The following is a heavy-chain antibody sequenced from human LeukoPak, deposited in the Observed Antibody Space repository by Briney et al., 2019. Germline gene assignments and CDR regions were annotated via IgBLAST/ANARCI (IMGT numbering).Heavy chain of an antibody. Sequence: GRSLRLSGAASGFTFDDYAMHWVRQAPGKGLGWGSGISWNRGSIGYAASVKGRFTISRDNAKTSLYLQMTSLRAEDTALYYCALGDGSSSWYVSFWGQGTLVTVSS. CDR2: ISWNRGSI. CDR1: GFTFDDYA. D-gene: IGHD6-13*01. J-gene: IGHJ4*02. V-gene: IGHV3-9*01. CDR3: ALGDGSSSWYVSF.